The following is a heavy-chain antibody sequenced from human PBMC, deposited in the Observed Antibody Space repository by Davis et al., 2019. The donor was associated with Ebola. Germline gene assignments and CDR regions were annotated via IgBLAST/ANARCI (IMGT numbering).Heavy chain of an antibody. Sequence: SVKVSCKASGGTFSSYAISWVRQAPGQGLEWMGGIIPIFGTANYAQKFQGRVTMTTDTSTSTAYMELSSLRSEDTAVYYCARARPTVVTPYYYGMDVWGQGTTVTVSS. CDR2: IIPIFGTA. CDR3: ARARPTVVTPYYYGMDV. V-gene: IGHV1-69*05. CDR1: GGTFSSYA. D-gene: IGHD4-23*01. J-gene: IGHJ6*02.